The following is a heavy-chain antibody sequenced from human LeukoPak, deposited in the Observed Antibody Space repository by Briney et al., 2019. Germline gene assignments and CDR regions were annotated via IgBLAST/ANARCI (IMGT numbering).Heavy chain of an antibody. J-gene: IGHJ4*02. CDR3: AKDVGKWESLHFFDY. CDR2: ISGSGAST. V-gene: IGHV3-23*01. D-gene: IGHD1-26*01. CDR1: GFTFSSYG. Sequence: GGSLRLSCAASGFTFSSYGMSWVRQAPGKGLEWISGISGSGASTYYADSVKGRFTISRDDSRNTLYLQMNSLRGDDTAVYYCAKDVGKWESLHFFDYWGQGTLVTVSS.